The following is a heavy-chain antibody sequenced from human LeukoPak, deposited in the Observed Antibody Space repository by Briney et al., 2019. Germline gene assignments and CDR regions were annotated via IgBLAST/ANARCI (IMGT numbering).Heavy chain of an antibody. CDR2: INHSGST. V-gene: IGHV4-34*01. CDR3: ARSGDYANY. J-gene: IGHJ4*02. D-gene: IGHD2-21*02. Sequence: PSETLSLTCAVYGGSFSGYYWSWIRQPPGKGLEWIGEINHSGSTNYNPSLKSRVTISVDTSKNQFSLKPSSVTAADTAVYYCARSGDYANYWGQGTLVTVSS. CDR1: GGSFSGYY.